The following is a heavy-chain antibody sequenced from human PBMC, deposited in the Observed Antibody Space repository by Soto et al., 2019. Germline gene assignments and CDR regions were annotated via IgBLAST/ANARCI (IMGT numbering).Heavy chain of an antibody. Sequence: SETLSLTCAVYGRSFSGYYWTWIRQPPGTGLEWIGEINHSGSTNYNPSLKSRVTISVDTSKNQFSLKLSSVTAADTAVYYCARLGSYGSGSYVWENWFDPWGQGTLVTVSS. D-gene: IGHD3-10*01. CDR1: GRSFSGYY. J-gene: IGHJ5*02. V-gene: IGHV4-34*01. CDR3: ARLGSYGSGSYVWENWFDP. CDR2: INHSGST.